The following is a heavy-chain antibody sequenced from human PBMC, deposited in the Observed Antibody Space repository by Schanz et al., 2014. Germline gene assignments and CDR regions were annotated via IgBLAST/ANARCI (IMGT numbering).Heavy chain of an antibody. D-gene: IGHD4-4*01. J-gene: IGHJ6*02. V-gene: IGHV1-46*01. Sequence: QVQLVQSEAEVKKPGTAVKVSCKASEYTFTRHYMHWVRQAPGQGLEWMGIIHSTGGTTSHAQKFQGRVTMTRDTSTSTVYMELSSLRSEDTAVYYCASALTTWGGMDVWGQGTTVTVSS. CDR1: EYTFTRHY. CDR2: IHSTGGTT. CDR3: ASALTTWGGMDV.